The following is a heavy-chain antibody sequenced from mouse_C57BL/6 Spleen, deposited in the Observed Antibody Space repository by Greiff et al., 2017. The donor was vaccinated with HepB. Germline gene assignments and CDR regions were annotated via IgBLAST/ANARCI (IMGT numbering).Heavy chain of an antibody. CDR2: ISSGSSTI. J-gene: IGHJ3*01. CDR3: ARPMVTPFAY. D-gene: IGHD2-2*01. Sequence: EVHLVESGGGLVKPGGSLKLSCAASGFTFSDYGMHWVRQAPEKGLEWVAYISSGSSTIYYADTVKGRFTISRDNAKNTLFLQMTSLRSEDTAMYYCARPMVTPFAYWGQGTLVTVSA. V-gene: IGHV5-17*01. CDR1: GFTFSDYG.